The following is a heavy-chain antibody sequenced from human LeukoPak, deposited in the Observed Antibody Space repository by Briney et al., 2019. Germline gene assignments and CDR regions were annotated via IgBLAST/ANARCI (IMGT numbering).Heavy chain of an antibody. CDR1: GYSISSGYY. CDR2: IYTSGST. CDR3: ARDGKEAIGYYYYMDV. D-gene: IGHD2-2*02. J-gene: IGHJ6*03. V-gene: IGHV4-4*07. Sequence: TSETLSLTCAVSGYSISSGYYWGWIRQPAGQGLEWIGRIYTSGSTNYNPSLKSRVTMSVDTSKNQFSLKLSSVTAADTAVYYCARDGKEAIGYYYYMDVWGKGTTVTVSS.